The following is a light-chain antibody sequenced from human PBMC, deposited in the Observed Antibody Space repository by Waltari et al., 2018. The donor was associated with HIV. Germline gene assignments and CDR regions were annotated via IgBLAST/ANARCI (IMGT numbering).Light chain of an antibody. Sequence: QSVLSQPPSASGTPGPRVTISCSGSSSNIGNDVVYWYQQLPGATPQLLIYANDERPSGVPDRFSGSKSGTSASLAISGLHSEDEGDYYCAVWDANVSGWEFGGGTKLTVL. CDR3: AVWDANVSGWE. J-gene: IGLJ2*01. V-gene: IGLV1-47*01. CDR1: SSNIGNDV. CDR2: AND.